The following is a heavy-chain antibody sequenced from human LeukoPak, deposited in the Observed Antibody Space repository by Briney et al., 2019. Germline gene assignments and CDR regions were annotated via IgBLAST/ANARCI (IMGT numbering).Heavy chain of an antibody. CDR3: ARDPQVGAPPEYFDS. V-gene: IGHV3-21*01. Sequence: GGSLRLSCAASGFTFSSYSMNWVRQAPGKGLEWVSSISSSSSYIYYADSVKGRFTISRDSAKNSLYLQMNSLRAEDTAIYYCARDPQVGAPPEYFDSWGQGTLVTVSS. CDR1: GFTFSSYS. D-gene: IGHD1-26*01. CDR2: ISSSSSYI. J-gene: IGHJ4*02.